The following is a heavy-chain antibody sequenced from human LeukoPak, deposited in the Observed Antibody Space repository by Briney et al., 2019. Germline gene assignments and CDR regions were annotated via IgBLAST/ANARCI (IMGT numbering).Heavy chain of an antibody. V-gene: IGHV4-59*12. J-gene: IGHJ5*02. D-gene: IGHD2-2*01. CDR1: GGSISSYY. CDR2: IYYSGST. Sequence: SETLSLTCTVSGGSISSYYWSWIRQPPGKGLEWIGYIYYSGSTNYNPSLKSRVTISVDTSKNQFSLKLSSVTAADTAVYYCARGSRISGGQYCSSTSCYGYNWFDPWGQGTLVTVSS. CDR3: ARGSRISGGQYCSSTSCYGYNWFDP.